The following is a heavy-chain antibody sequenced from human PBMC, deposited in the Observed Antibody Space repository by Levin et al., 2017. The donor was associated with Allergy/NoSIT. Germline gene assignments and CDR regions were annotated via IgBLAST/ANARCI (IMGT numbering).Heavy chain of an antibody. CDR1: GYSVPKFW. D-gene: IGHD1-26*01. V-gene: IGHV5-51*01. Sequence: GESLKISCKFSGYSVPKFWISWVRHVSGKGLEWMGMIYPTDSDTRYSPSFQGQVSISADKSITTAYLKWSRLKASDTATYYCVIHRIVGDSFGYWGQGTRVTVSS. CDR2: IYPTDSDT. J-gene: IGHJ4*02. CDR3: VIHRIVGDSFGY.